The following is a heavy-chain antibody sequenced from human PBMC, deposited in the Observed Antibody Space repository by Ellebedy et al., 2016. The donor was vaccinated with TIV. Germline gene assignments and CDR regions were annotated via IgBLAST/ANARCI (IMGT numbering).Heavy chain of an antibody. J-gene: IGHJ6*02. CDR2: ISYDGSNK. CDR1: GLTFSSYG. V-gene: IGHV3-30*18. CDR3: AKDLIAERGFYYGMDV. Sequence: GESLKISCAASGLTFSSYGMHWVRQAPGKGLEWVAVISYDGSNKYYADSVKGRFTISRDKSKNTLYLQMNSLRAEDTAVYYCAKDLIAERGFYYGMDVWGQGTTVTVSS. D-gene: IGHD6-13*01.